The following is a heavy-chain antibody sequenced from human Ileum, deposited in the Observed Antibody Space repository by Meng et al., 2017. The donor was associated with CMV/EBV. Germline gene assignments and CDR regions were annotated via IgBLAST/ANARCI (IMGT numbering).Heavy chain of an antibody. V-gene: IGHV4-61*02. CDR2: IYTSGST. D-gene: IGHD3-10*02. J-gene: IGHJ4*02. CDR3: ARGYYGRGDY. Sequence: QVQLQESGPGLAKPSQTLSLTCTVPGGSISSGSYYWSWIRQPAGRGLEWIGRIYTSGSTNYNPSLKSRVTISLDTSKNQFSLNLNSVTAADTAVYYCARGYYGRGDYWGQGTLVTVSS. CDR1: GGSISSGSYY.